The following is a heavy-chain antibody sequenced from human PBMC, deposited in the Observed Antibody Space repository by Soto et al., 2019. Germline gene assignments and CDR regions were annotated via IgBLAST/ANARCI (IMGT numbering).Heavy chain of an antibody. D-gene: IGHD6-13*01. CDR2: ISGSGGST. CDR1: GFTFSSYA. J-gene: IGHJ4*02. Sequence: LRLSCAASGFTFSSYAMSWVRQAPGKGLEWVSAISGSGGSTYYADSVKGRFTISRDNSKNTLYLQMNSLRAEDTAVYYCAKHIAAAGTPYDYWGQGTLVTVSS. CDR3: AKHIAAAGTPYDY. V-gene: IGHV3-23*01.